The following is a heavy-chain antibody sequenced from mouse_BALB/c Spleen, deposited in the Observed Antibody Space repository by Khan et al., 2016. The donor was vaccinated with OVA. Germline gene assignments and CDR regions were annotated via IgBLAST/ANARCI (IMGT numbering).Heavy chain of an antibody. CDR1: GYTFTNYG. Sequence: IQLVQSGPELKKPGETVKISCKASGYTFTNYGMNWVKQAPGKGLKWMGWINTYTGESTYADDFKGRFAFSLETSARPAFFQINNRKNEDTATYCCCGPPYFSYVMVYWGQGTSVTVSS. D-gene: IGHD2-10*01. CDR2: INTYTGES. V-gene: IGHV9-3-1*01. CDR3: CGPPYFSYVMVY. J-gene: IGHJ4*01.